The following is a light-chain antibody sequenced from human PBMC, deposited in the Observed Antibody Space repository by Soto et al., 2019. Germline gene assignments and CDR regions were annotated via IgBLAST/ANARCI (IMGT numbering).Light chain of an antibody. Sequence: LTQPASVSGSPGQSITISCTGTSSDVGDYNYVSWYQHHPGKAPKLMIYEVSNRPSGVSNRFSGSKSGNTASLTISGLQAEDEADYYCSSYTSSSTHYVFGTGTRSPS. CDR1: SSDVGDYNY. V-gene: IGLV2-14*01. CDR3: SSYTSSSTHYV. J-gene: IGLJ1*01. CDR2: EVS.